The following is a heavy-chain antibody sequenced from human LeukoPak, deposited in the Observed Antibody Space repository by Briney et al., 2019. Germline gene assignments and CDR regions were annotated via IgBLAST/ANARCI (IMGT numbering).Heavy chain of an antibody. J-gene: IGHJ4*02. CDR2: ISSSSSYI. Sequence: GGSLRLSCAASGFTFSSYSMNWVRQAPGKGLEWVSSISSSSSYIYYADSVKGRFTISRDNSKNTLYLQMNSLRAEDTAVYYCAKDKHYGSGSFDYWGQGTLVTVSS. CDR1: GFTFSSYS. CDR3: AKDKHYGSGSFDY. D-gene: IGHD3-10*01. V-gene: IGHV3-21*01.